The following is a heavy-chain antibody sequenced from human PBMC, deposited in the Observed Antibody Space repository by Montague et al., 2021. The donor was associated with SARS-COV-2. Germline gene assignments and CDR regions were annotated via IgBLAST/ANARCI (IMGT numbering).Heavy chain of an antibody. CDR1: GGSISSSDYY. Sequence: TLSLTCTVSGGSISSSDYYWSWIRQPPGKGLEWIGRISTSGGSNYIPSLNSRVTIFVDTSKNQLSLNLYSVTAADTAVYYCARGGGGKSWYFDNWGQGALVTVSS. CDR3: ARGGGGKSWYFDN. J-gene: IGHJ4*02. V-gene: IGHV4-61*02. D-gene: IGHD3-16*01. CDR2: ISTSGGS.